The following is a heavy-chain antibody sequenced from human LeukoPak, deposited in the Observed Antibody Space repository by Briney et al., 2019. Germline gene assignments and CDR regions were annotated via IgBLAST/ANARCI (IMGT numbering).Heavy chain of an antibody. CDR1: GYTFTNYW. J-gene: IGHJ5*02. CDR2: TFPGDSET. Sequence: GESLKISCEASGYTFTNYWIGWVRQMPGKGLEWMGITFPGDSETRYSPSFLGQVAISADKSISTAYLQWSSLKASDTAMYYCARLGYSGYDYRNNWFDPRGQGTLVTVSS. CDR3: ARLGYSGYDYRNNWFDP. V-gene: IGHV5-51*01. D-gene: IGHD5-12*01.